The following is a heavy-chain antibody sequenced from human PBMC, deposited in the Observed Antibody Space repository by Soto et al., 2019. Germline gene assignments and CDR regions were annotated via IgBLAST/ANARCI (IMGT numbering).Heavy chain of an antibody. CDR3: ARAAEQQLLRWFVP. V-gene: IGHV4-39*07. CDR2: IYYSGST. Sequence: SETLSLTCTVSGGSISSSSYYWGWIRQPPGKGLEWIGSIYYSGSTYYNPSLKSRVTISVDTSKNQFSLKVRSVTAADTAVYYCARAAEQQLLRWFVPWGQGTLVTVSS. D-gene: IGHD6-13*01. CDR1: GGSISSSSYY. J-gene: IGHJ5*02.